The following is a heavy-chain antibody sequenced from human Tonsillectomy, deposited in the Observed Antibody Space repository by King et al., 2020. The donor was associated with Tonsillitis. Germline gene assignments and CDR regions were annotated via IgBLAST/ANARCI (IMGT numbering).Heavy chain of an antibody. CDR3: AKAEYYYYYYGMDV. CDR1: GFSFSSYA. CDR2: ISGRGDTT. D-gene: IGHD1-14*01. V-gene: IGHV3-23*01. J-gene: IGHJ6*02. Sequence: WAASGFSFSSYAMSWVRQAPGKGLEWVSTISGRGDTTFYADSGKGRFSISRDNSKTTLYLQMNSLRAEDTAVYYWAKAEYYYYYYGMDVWGQGTTVTVSS.